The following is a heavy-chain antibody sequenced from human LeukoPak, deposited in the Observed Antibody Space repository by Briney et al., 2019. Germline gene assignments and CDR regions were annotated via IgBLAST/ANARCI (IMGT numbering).Heavy chain of an antibody. CDR3: AREMGATGGLWDYYYGMDV. CDR2: IWYDGSNK. Sequence: GRSLRLSCAASGFIFSSYGMHWVRQAPGKGLEWVAVIWYDGSNKYYADSVKGRFTISRDNSKNTLYLQMNSLRAEDTAVYYCAREMGATGGLWDYYYGMDVWGQGTTVTVSS. D-gene: IGHD1-26*01. CDR1: GFIFSSYG. V-gene: IGHV3-33*01. J-gene: IGHJ6*02.